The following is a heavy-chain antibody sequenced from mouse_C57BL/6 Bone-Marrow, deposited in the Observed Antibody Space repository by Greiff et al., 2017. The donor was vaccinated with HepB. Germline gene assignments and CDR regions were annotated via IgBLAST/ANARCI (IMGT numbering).Heavy chain of an antibody. Sequence: EVQLQQSGPGLVKPSQSLSLTCSVTGYSITSGYYWNWIRQFPGNKLEWMGYISYDGSNNYNPSLKNRISITRDTSKNQFFLKLNSVTTEDTATYYCAREPHYDYDEGYAMDYWGQGTSVTVSS. J-gene: IGHJ4*01. CDR1: GYSITSGYY. CDR3: AREPHYDYDEGYAMDY. CDR2: ISYDGSN. D-gene: IGHD2-4*01. V-gene: IGHV3-6*01.